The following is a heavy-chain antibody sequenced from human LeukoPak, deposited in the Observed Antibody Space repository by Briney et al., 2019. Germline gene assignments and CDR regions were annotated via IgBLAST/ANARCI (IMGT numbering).Heavy chain of an antibody. D-gene: IGHD3-3*01. CDR2: INHSGST. J-gene: IGHJ4*02. CDR1: GVSFSGYY. Sequence: SETLSLTCAVYGVSFSGYYWSWIRQPPGKGLEWIGEINHSGSTNYNPSLKSRVTISVDTSKNQFSLKLSSVTAADTAVYYCARGSTYYDFWSGRYYFDYWGQGTLVTVSS. V-gene: IGHV4-34*01. CDR3: ARGSTYYDFWSGRYYFDY.